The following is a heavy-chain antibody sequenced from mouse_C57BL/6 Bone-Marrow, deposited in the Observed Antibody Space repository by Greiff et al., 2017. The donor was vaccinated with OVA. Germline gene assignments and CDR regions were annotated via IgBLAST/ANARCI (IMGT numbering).Heavy chain of an antibody. Sequence: QVQLQQSGAELVKPGASVKISCKASGYAFSSYWMNWVKQRPGKGLEWIGQIYPGDGDTNYNGKFKGKATLTADNSSSTAYMQLSSLTSEDSAVYFCAREFYYRKILCAMDYWGQGTSVTVSS. J-gene: IGHJ4*01. CDR1: GYAFSSYW. V-gene: IGHV1-80*01. CDR2: IYPGDGDT. D-gene: IGHD2-12*01. CDR3: AREFYYRKILCAMDY.